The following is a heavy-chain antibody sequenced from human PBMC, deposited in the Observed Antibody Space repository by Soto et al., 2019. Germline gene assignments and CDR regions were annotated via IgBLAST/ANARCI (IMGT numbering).Heavy chain of an antibody. D-gene: IGHD2-2*01. CDR2: IWYDGSNK. V-gene: IGHV3-33*01. CDR1: GFTFSSYG. Sequence: GGSLRLSCAASGFTFSSYGMHWVRQAPGKGLEWVAVIWYDGSNKYYADSVKGRFTISRDNSKNTLYLQMNSLRAEDTAVYYCARDRYCSSTSCYFWNYEPPHDVFESWGQRTMVTVSS. CDR3: ARDRYCSSTSCYFWNYEPPHDVFES. J-gene: IGHJ3*02.